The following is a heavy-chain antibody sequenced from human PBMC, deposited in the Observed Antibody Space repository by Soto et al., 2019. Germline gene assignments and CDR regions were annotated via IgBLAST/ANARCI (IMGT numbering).Heavy chain of an antibody. V-gene: IGHV3-30-3*01. J-gene: IGHJ4*02. CDR2: ISYDGSNK. CDR1: GFTFSSYA. D-gene: IGHD3-10*01. CDR3: ARAYLVRGVITY. Sequence: QVQLVESGGGVVQPGRSLRLSCAASGFTFSSYAMHWVRQAPGKGLEWVAVISYDGSNKYYADSVKGRFTISRDNSKNTLYLQMNSLRAEDTAVYYCARAYLVRGVITYWGQGPLVTVSS.